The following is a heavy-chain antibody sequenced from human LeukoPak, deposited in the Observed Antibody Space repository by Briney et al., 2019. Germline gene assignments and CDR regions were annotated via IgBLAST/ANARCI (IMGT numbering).Heavy chain of an antibody. CDR3: AKSLTGGRWGVFDD. D-gene: IGHD3-9*01. CDR1: GFTFSTHA. Sequence: PGGSLRLSCAASGFTFSTHAMNWVRQAPGKGLEWVSTITESSGSTYYADYVKDRFTISRDDSKNILYLQMNSPTVEDTGVYYCAKSLTGGRWGVFDDWGQGILVTVSS. CDR2: ITESSGST. J-gene: IGHJ4*02. V-gene: IGHV3-23*01.